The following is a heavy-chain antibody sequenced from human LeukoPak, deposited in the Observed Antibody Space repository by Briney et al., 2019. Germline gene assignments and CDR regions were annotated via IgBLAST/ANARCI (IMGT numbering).Heavy chain of an antibody. CDR2: ITGRGGGS. D-gene: IGHD6-19*01. Sequence: PGGSLRLSCAASGFTFSNAWMSWVRQAPGKGLEWVSGITGRGGGSKYAAFVKGRFTISRDSATNTLYLQINSLRVEDTAIYYCAKDVVSSGWFSHLFDSWGRGTLVTVSS. V-gene: IGHV3-23*01. CDR3: AKDVVSSGWFSHLFDS. J-gene: IGHJ4*02. CDR1: GFTFSNAW.